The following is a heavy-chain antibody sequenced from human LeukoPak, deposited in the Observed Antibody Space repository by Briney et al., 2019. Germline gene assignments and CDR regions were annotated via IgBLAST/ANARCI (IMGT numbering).Heavy chain of an antibody. J-gene: IGHJ6*03. CDR3: ARVGLTPGYMDV. CDR1: GGSFSGYY. V-gene: IGHV4-34*01. Sequence: SETLSLTCAVYGGSFSGYYWSWIRQPPGKGLEWIGEINHSGSTNYNPSLKSRVTISVDTSKNQFSLKLSSVTAADTAVYYCARVGLTPGYMDVWGKGTTVTVSS. D-gene: IGHD3-9*01. CDR2: INHSGST.